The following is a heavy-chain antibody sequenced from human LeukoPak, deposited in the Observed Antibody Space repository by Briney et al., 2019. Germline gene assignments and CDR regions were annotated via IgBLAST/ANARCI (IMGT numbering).Heavy chain of an antibody. CDR3: VRGRPY. CDR2: INQDGSDH. J-gene: IGHJ4*02. CDR1: GFTFSTNS. V-gene: IGHV3-7*05. Sequence: GGSLRLSCAVSGFTFSTNSMNWVRQAPGKGPEWVASINQDGSDHYYVDSVKGRFTISRDNAKDSLYLQMSSLRVEDTAVYYCVRGRPYWGQGTLVTVSS.